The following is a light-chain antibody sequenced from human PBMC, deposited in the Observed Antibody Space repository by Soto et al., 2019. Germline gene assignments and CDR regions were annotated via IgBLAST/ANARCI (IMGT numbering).Light chain of an antibody. J-gene: IGKJ5*01. CDR3: QQYSNWPPIT. CDR1: QSVSIH. Sequence: VMAQSQGTLSVSLGERATLSCRASQSVSIHLAWYQQKPGQAPRLLIYDTSTRATGIPARFSGSGSGTEFTLTISSLQSEDFAVYYCQQYSNWPPITFGQGTRLEIK. CDR2: DTS. V-gene: IGKV3-15*01.